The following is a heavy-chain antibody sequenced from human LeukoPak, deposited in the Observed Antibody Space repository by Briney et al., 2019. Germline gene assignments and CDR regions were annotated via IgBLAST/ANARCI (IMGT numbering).Heavy chain of an antibody. D-gene: IGHD1-14*01. J-gene: IGHJ4*02. Sequence: SETLYLTCTVSGGSISSSSYYWGWIRQPPEKGLEWIGSIYYSGSTYYNPSLKSRVTISVDTSKNQFSLKLSSVTAADTAVYYCARDRGPHDYWGQGTLVTVSS. CDR3: ARDRGPHDY. CDR2: IYYSGST. CDR1: GGSISSSSYY. V-gene: IGHV4-39*07.